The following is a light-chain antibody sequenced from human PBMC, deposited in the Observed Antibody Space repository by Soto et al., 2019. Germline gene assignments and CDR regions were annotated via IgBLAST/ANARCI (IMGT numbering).Light chain of an antibody. CDR3: QQYNSYSPQT. CDR1: QSLSSW. V-gene: IGKV1-5*03. CDR2: KAS. Sequence: DIQMTQSPSSLSASVGDRVTITCRASQSLSSWLAWYQQKPGKAPKLLIYKASSLESGVPSRFSGSGSGTEFTLTISSLQPDDFATYYCQQYNSYSPQTFGQGTKVDIK. J-gene: IGKJ1*01.